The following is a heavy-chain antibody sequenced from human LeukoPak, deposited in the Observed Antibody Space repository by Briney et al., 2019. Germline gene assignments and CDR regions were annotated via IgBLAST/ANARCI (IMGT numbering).Heavy chain of an antibody. V-gene: IGHV4-39*01. CDR1: GGSISDSRYY. D-gene: IGHD4-17*01. Sequence: PSETLSLTCTVSGGSISDSRYYWGWVRQPPGKGLQWIGSAYYTGSTYYNSSLKSRATISLDTSKSQFSLELSSVTAADTAVYYCARPNGDYYYALDVWGRGTTVTVSS. CDR2: AYYTGST. CDR3: ARPNGDYYYALDV. J-gene: IGHJ6*02.